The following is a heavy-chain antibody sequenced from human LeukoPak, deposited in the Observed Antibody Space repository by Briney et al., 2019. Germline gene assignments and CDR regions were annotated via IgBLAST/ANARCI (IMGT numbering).Heavy chain of an antibody. V-gene: IGHV3-7*03. CDR1: GFTFSSYW. J-gene: IGHJ4*02. CDR3: AKDYGPLSSY. Sequence: PGGSLRLSCAASGFTFSSYWMSWVRQAPGKGLEWVANIKQDGSEKYYVDSVKGRFTISRDNSKNTLYLQMNSLRAEDTAVYYCAKDYGPLSSYWGQGILVTVSS. CDR2: IKQDGSEK. D-gene: IGHD4-17*01.